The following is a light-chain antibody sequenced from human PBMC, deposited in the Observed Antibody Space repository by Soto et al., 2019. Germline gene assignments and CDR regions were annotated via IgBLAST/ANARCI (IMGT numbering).Light chain of an antibody. Sequence: VLTQPPSASGSPGQSVTISCTGTSSDVGGYNYVSWYQHHPGKAPKLIIYEVYKRPSGVPDRFSGSKSGNTAALTVSGLQAEDEADYYGSSYVGTNSYVVGTGTKST. J-gene: IGLJ1*01. CDR1: SSDVGGYNY. CDR3: SSYVGTNSYV. CDR2: EVY. V-gene: IGLV2-8*01.